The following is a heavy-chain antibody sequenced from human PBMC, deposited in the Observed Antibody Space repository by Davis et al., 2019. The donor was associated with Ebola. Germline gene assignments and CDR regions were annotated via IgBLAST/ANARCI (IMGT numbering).Heavy chain of an antibody. D-gene: IGHD1-26*01. CDR3: ARVDPQSQWELLLNYYYYYGMDV. CDR1: GYTFTSYG. CDR2: ISAYNGNT. Sequence: ASVKVSCKASGYTFTSYGISWVRQAPGQGLEWMGWISAYNGNTNYAQKLQGRVTMTTDTSTSTAYMELRSLRSNDTAVYYCARVDPQSQWELLLNYYYYYGMDVWGQGTTVTVSS. V-gene: IGHV1-18*01. J-gene: IGHJ6*02.